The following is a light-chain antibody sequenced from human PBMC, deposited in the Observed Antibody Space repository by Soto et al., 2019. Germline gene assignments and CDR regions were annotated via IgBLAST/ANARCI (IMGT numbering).Light chain of an antibody. CDR1: NIGSKS. CDR2: DDT. Sequence: SYELAQPPSVSVAPGQTARITCGGNNIGSKSVHWYQQKPGQAPVLVVYDDTDRPSGIPERFSGSNSGNAATLTISRVEGGDEADFYCQVWDTSSDQYVFGTGTKVTVL. J-gene: IGLJ1*01. CDR3: QVWDTSSDQYV. V-gene: IGLV3-21*02.